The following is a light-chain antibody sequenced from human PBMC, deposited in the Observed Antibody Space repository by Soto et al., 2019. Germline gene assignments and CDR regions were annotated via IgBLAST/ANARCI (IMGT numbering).Light chain of an antibody. CDR2: GAS. Sequence: EIVLMQSPGTLSLSPGERATLSCRASQSVSSSYLAWYQQKPGQAPRLLIYGASSRATGIPDRFSGSGSGTDFTLTISRLEPEDFVVYYCQQYGSSPPLTFGGGTKVEIK. CDR3: QQYGSSPPLT. CDR1: QSVSSSY. J-gene: IGKJ4*01. V-gene: IGKV3-20*01.